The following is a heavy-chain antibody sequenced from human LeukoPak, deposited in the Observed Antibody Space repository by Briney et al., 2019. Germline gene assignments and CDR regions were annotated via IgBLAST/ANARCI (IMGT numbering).Heavy chain of an antibody. V-gene: IGHV4-59*01. CDR1: GGSFSGYY. CDR3: ARDRSSYFDY. J-gene: IGHJ4*02. CDR2: IYYSGST. Sequence: SETLSLTCAVYGGSFSGYYWSWIRQPPGKGLEWIGYIYYSGSTNYNPSLKSRVTISVDTSKNQFSLKLSSVTAADTAVYYCARDRSSYFDYWGQGTLVTVSS.